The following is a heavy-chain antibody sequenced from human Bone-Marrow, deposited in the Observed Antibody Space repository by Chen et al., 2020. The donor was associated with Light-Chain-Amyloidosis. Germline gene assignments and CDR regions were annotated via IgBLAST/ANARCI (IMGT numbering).Heavy chain of an antibody. CDR1: GGSSTSGSFS. Sequence: QLQLQESGSGLVTSSQTLSPTGAVSGGSSTSGSFSWNWIRQPLGRGLEWIGYVYQSGSTYYNPSLNSRVTISVDLSENHFSLTLRSLTAADSAVYYCARGNWNDLAFDVWGQGTLVTVSS. J-gene: IGHJ3*01. D-gene: IGHD1-1*01. CDR2: VYQSGST. V-gene: IGHV4-30-2*01. CDR3: ARGNWNDLAFDV.